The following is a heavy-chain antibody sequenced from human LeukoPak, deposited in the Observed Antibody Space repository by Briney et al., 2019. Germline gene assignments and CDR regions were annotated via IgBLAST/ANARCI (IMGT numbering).Heavy chain of an antibody. Sequence: SETLSLTCAVYGGSFSGYYWSWIRQPPGKGLEWIGEINHSGSTNYNPSLKSRVTISVDTSKNQFSLKLGSVTAADTAVYYCARAGSGWYEDYWGQGTLVTVSS. J-gene: IGHJ4*02. V-gene: IGHV4-34*01. D-gene: IGHD6-19*01. CDR1: GGSFSGYY. CDR2: INHSGST. CDR3: ARAGSGWYEDY.